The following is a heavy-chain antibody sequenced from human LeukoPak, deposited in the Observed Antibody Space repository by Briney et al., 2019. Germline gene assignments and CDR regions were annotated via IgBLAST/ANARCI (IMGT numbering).Heavy chain of an antibody. J-gene: IGHJ4*02. CDR3: ARDFYCSRTSCYAPSFDY. D-gene: IGHD2-2*01. CDR1: GFTFSSYG. V-gene: IGHV3-33*01. Sequence: PGRSLRLSCAASGFTFSSYGMQWVRQAPGKGLEGGALVGYDGTNEDYADSVKGRFTISRDNSKNTLYLQMKSLRIYVTAAYYCARDFYCSRTSCYAPSFDYWGQGTLVTVSS. CDR2: VGYDGTNE.